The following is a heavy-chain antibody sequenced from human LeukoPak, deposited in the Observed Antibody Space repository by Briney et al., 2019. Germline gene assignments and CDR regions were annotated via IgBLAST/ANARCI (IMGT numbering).Heavy chain of an antibody. CDR3: ARDPLLWFGELLGRPPYFDY. V-gene: IGHV3-48*01. CDR1: GFTFSSYS. J-gene: IGHJ4*02. D-gene: IGHD3-10*01. Sequence: GGSLRHSCAASGFTFSSYSMNWVRQAPGKGLEWVSYISSSSTIYYADSVKGRFTISRDNAKNSLYLQMNSLRAEDTAVYYCARDPLLWFGELLGRPPYFDYWGQGTLVTVSS. CDR2: ISSSSTI.